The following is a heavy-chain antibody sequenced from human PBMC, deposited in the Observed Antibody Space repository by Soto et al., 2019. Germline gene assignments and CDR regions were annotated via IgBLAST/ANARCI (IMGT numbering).Heavy chain of an antibody. Sequence: GGSLRLSCAASGFTFSSYGMHWVRQAPGKGLEWVAVISYDGSNKYYADSVKGRFTISRDNSKNTLYLQMNSLRAEDTAVYYCAKDLVPMAFDIWGQGTMVTVS. V-gene: IGHV3-30*18. J-gene: IGHJ3*02. CDR3: AKDLVPMAFDI. CDR2: ISYDGSNK. CDR1: GFTFSSYG.